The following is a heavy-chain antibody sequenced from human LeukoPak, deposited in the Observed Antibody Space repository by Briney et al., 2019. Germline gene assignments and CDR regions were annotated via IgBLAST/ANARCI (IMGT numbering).Heavy chain of an antibody. CDR2: IKQDGSEK. CDR3: ARDYDFWSGYYITPRRAFDI. J-gene: IGHJ3*02. V-gene: IGHV3-7*01. Sequence: GGSLRLSCAASGFTFSSYWMSWVRQAPGKGLERVANIKQDGSEKYYVDSVKGRFTISRDNAKNSLYLQMNSLRAEDTAVYYCARDYDFWSGYYITPRRAFDIWGQGTMVTVSS. D-gene: IGHD3-3*01. CDR1: GFTFSSYW.